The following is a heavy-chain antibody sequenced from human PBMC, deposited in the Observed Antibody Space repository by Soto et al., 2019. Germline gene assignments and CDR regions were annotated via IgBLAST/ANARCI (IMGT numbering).Heavy chain of an antibody. CDR1: GYTFTSYG. CDR2: ISAYNGNT. CDR3: APGRGYYYGGGGYYFDY. V-gene: IGHV1-18*01. Sequence: ASVKVSCKASGYTFTSYGISWVRQAPGQGLEWMGWISAYNGNTNYAQKLQGRVTMTTDASTSTAYMELRSLRSDDTAVYYCAPGRGYYYGGGGYYFDYWGQGTLVTVSS. D-gene: IGHD3-22*01. J-gene: IGHJ4*02.